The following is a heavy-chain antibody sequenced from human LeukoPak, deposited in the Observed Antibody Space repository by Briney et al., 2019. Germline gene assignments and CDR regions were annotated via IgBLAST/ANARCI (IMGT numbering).Heavy chain of an antibody. D-gene: IGHD3-16*01. CDR2: ISSSSTYI. Sequence: PGGSLRHSCAASGFTFSSYKMNWVRQAPGKGLEWVSSISSSSTYIYYADSMKGRITSDRDNAKNSLYLQMNSLRAEDTAVYYWARDLGGPNDYWGQGTLVTVSS. V-gene: IGHV3-21*01. J-gene: IGHJ4*02. CDR1: GFTFSSYK. CDR3: ARDLGGPNDY.